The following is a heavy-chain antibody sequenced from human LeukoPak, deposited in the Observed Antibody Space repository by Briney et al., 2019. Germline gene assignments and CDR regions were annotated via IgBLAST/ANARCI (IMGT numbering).Heavy chain of an antibody. D-gene: IGHD1-26*01. J-gene: IGHJ4*02. CDR2: IKLDGSEK. V-gene: IGHV3-7*01. CDR1: GFPFSTYW. Sequence: GSLRLSFAASGFPFSTYWMSWVRPAPGKGLEWVANIKLDGSEKYYVDSVKGRFTISRDNAKNSLYLQMNSLRAEDTAVYYCARVRDSGSYFCYFDYWGQGTLVTVSS. CDR3: ARVRDSGSYFCYFDY.